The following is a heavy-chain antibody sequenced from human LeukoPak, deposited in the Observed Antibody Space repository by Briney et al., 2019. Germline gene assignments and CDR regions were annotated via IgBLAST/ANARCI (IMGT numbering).Heavy chain of an antibody. D-gene: IGHD2-2*02. CDR1: GFTFDDYG. V-gene: IGHV3-20*04. J-gene: IGHJ6*03. Sequence: GGSLRLSCAASGFTFDDYGMSWVRQAPGKGLEWVSGINWNGGSTGYAGSVKGRFTISRDNAKNSLYLQMNSLRAEDTALYYCARVSVPAAIVDYYYYYMDVWGKGTTVTVSS. CDR3: ARVSVPAAIVDYYYYYMDV. CDR2: INWNGGST.